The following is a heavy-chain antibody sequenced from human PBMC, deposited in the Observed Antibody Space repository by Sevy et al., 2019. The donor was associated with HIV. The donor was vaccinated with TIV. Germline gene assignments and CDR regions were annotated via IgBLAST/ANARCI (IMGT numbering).Heavy chain of an antibody. V-gene: IGHV1-8*01. CDR1: RSTFVSND. CDR3: AQGYYFTY. Sequence: ASVKVSCKASRSTFVSNDINWLRQAPGQGIEWVGWMRPNSGEVGYAQKFQGRVTMTRNISITTAYMELGRLRFDDTAVYYCAQGYYFTYSGQGTVVTVSS. CDR2: MRPNSGEV. D-gene: IGHD3-22*01. J-gene: IGHJ4*02.